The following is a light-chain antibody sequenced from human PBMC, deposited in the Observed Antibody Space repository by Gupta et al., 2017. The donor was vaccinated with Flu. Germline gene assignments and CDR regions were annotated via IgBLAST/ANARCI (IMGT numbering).Light chain of an antibody. CDR2: STK. J-gene: IGLJ2*01. V-gene: IGLV8-61*01. Sequence: QTVVTQEPSFSVSPGGTVTLTCALHSGSVSTYFYPSWYQQAPGQPQRTLIYSTKMRSAGVPDRFAGSILGNKAALTITGAQTEDECHYCCMWYMNTTIVFGGGTKLTVL. CDR1: SGSVSTYFY. CDR3: MWYMNTTIV.